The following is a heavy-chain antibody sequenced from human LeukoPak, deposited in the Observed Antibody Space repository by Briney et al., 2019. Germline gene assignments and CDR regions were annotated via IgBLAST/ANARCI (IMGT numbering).Heavy chain of an antibody. Sequence: GGSLRLSCAASRFTFSSYAMSWVRQVPGKGLEWVSAISGSAGSTYYADSVKGRFTISRDNSKNTLYLQMNSLRAEDRAVYYCAKDQGAVAGSEYDYWGQGTLVTVSS. V-gene: IGHV3-23*01. D-gene: IGHD6-19*01. CDR1: RFTFSSYA. CDR2: ISGSAGST. CDR3: AKDQGAVAGSEYDY. J-gene: IGHJ4*02.